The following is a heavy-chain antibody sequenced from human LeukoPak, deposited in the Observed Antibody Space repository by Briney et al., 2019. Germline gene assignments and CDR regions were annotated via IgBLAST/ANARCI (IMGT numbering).Heavy chain of an antibody. Sequence: PSETLCLTCTVSGGSISSSSYYWGWIRQPPGKGLEWIGSIYYSGSTYYNPSLKSRVTISVDTSKNQFSLKLSSVTAADTVVYYCARDAGYYDFWSGYPAHPYYFDYWGQGTLVTVSS. J-gene: IGHJ4*02. CDR2: IYYSGST. D-gene: IGHD3-3*01. CDR3: ARDAGYYDFWSGYPAHPYYFDY. V-gene: IGHV4-39*07. CDR1: GGSISSSSYY.